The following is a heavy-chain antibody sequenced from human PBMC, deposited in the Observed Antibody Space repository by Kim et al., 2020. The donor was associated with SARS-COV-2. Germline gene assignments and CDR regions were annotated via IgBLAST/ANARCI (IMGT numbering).Heavy chain of an antibody. CDR1: GYTFTSYA. V-gene: IGHV1-3*01. CDR2: INADNGNT. Sequence: ASVKVSCKASGYTFTSYAMHWVRQAPGQRLEWMGWINADNGNTKYSQKFQGRVTITRDTSASTAYMELSSLRSEDTAVYYCAREGIAVAGTFYYWGQGTLVTVAS. J-gene: IGHJ4*02. D-gene: IGHD6-19*01. CDR3: AREGIAVAGTFYY.